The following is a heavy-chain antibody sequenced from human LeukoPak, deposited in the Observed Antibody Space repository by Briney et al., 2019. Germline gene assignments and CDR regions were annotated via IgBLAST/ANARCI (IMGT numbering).Heavy chain of an antibody. CDR2: IKRDGSEK. Sequence: GGSLRLSCAASGFIFSSYWMSWVRQAPGKGLEWVANIKRDGSEKYYVDSVKGRFTISRDNAKNSLYLQMNSLRAEDTAVYYCARVMSGGYWVGFQHWGQGTLVTVSS. CDR3: ARVMSGGYWVGFQH. J-gene: IGHJ1*01. CDR1: GFIFSSYW. D-gene: IGHD5-12*01. V-gene: IGHV3-7*01.